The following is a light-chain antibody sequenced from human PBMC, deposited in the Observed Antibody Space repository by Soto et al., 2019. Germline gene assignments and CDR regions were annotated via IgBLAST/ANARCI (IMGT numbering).Light chain of an antibody. CDR3: QQAHSFPLT. CDR2: AAS. Sequence: DIQMTQSPSSVSASVGDSVTITCRASQDISSWLAWYQQKPGKAPNLLIYAASILHSGVPSRFSGSGSATDFTLTISSLQPEDVATYYCQQAHSFPLTFGGGTKVEIK. J-gene: IGKJ4*01. V-gene: IGKV1D-12*01. CDR1: QDISSW.